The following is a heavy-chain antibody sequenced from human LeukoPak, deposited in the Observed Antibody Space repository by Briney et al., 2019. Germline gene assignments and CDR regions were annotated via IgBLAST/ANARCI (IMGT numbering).Heavy chain of an antibody. J-gene: IGHJ6*02. V-gene: IGHV3-7*01. CDR3: ARARPHLTEDYYSYYGMGV. Sequence: GGSLRLSCAASGFTFSNYWMSWVRQAPGKGLEWVANIKQDGSEKYYVDSVKGRFPISRDNAKNSLYLQMNSLRAEDTAVYYCARARPHLTEDYYSYYGMGVWGQGTTVTVSS. CDR1: GFTFSNYW. CDR2: IKQDGSEK. D-gene: IGHD3-9*01.